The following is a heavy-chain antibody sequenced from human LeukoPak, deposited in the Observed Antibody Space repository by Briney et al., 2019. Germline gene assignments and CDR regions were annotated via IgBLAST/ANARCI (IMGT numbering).Heavy chain of an antibody. CDR1: GFTFSNYW. Sequence: PGGSLRLSCAGTGFTFSNYWMHWVRQPPGKGLVWVSRINSDGSTTSYADSVKGRFTISRDNSKNTLYLQMNSLRAEDTAVYYCANDGYYDSSGYYQIDYWGQGTLVTVSS. CDR3: ANDGYYDSSGYYQIDY. J-gene: IGHJ4*02. V-gene: IGHV3-74*01. CDR2: INSDGSTT. D-gene: IGHD3-22*01.